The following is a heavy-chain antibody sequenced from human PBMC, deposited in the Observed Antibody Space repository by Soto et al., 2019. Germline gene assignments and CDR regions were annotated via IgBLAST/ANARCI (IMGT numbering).Heavy chain of an antibody. D-gene: IGHD5-12*01. CDR1: GFTFSSYS. J-gene: IGHJ3*02. Sequence: GGSLRLSCAASGFTFSSYSMNWVRQAPGKGLEWVSYISSSSSTIYYADSVKGRFTISRDNAKNSLYLQMNSLRAEDTAVYYCARDRRGEGSGYDTSDAFDIWGQGTMVTVSS. CDR3: ARDRRGEGSGYDTSDAFDI. CDR2: ISSSSSTI. V-gene: IGHV3-48*01.